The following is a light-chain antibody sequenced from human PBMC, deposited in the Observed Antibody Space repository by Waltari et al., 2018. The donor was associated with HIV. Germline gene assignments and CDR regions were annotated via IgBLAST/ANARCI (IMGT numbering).Light chain of an antibody. CDR3: QHYGRSPGYT. V-gene: IGKV3-20*01. J-gene: IGKJ2*01. CDR2: GAS. Sequence: ELVLTQSPGTLSLSPGERATLPCRASQSISSNYLAWYQQKPGQAPRLLIYGASSRATGIPDRFSGSGSGTDFTLTISRLEPEDFSVYYCQHYGRSPGYTFGQGTKLQIK. CDR1: QSISSNY.